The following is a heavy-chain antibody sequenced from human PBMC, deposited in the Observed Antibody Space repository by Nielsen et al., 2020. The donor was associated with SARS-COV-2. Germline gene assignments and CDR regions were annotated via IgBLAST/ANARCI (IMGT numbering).Heavy chain of an antibody. J-gene: IGHJ4*02. CDR2: ISGSGGST. CDR3: AKVEGYSSGWYLYFDY. Sequence: GGSLRLSCAASGFTFSSYAMSWVRQAPGKGLEWVSAISGSGGSTYYADSVKGRFTISRDNSKNMLYLQMNSLRAEDTAVYYCAKVEGYSSGWYLYFDYWGQGTLVTVSS. D-gene: IGHD6-19*01. V-gene: IGHV3-23*01. CDR1: GFTFSSYA.